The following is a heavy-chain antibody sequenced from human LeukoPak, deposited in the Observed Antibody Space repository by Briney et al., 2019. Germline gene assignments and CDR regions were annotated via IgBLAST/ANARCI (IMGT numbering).Heavy chain of an antibody. J-gene: IGHJ6*02. CDR1: AFTFSSYG. CDR3: ASLPRDGYNLYYYYGMDV. V-gene: IGHV3-33*01. D-gene: IGHD5-24*01. Sequence: GRSLRLSCAASAFTFSSYGMHWVRQAPGKGLEWVAVIWYDGSNKYYADSVKGRFTISRDNSKNTLYLQMNSLRAEDTAVYYCASLPRDGYNLYYYYGMDVWGQGTTVTVSS. CDR2: IWYDGSNK.